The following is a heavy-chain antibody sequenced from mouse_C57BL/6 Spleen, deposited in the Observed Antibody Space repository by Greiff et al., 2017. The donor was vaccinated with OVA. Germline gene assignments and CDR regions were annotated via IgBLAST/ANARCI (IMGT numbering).Heavy chain of an antibody. D-gene: IGHD1-1*01. J-gene: IGHJ1*03. CDR3: ASLYYGISFNWDVDV. CDR1: GYTFTDYY. Sequence: QVQLQQSGAELVKPGASVKISCKASGYTFTDYYINWVKQRPGQGLEWIGKIGPGSGSPYYHEKFTGKATLTAYKSSSTAYMQRSSLTSEDSAVYFCASLYYGISFNWDVDVWGTGTTVTVSS. V-gene: IGHV1-77*01. CDR2: IGPGSGSP.